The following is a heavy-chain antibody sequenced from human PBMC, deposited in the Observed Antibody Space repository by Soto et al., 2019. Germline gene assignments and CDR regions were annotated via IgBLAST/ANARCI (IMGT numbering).Heavy chain of an antibody. V-gene: IGHV5-51*01. CDR3: VRPNFGAHTHFDF. J-gene: IGHJ4*02. D-gene: IGHD3-16*01. Sequence: PGESLKISCKAIGYTFTNYWIGWVRQTPGKGLEWMGIIFPGDSDTRYNPSFEGQVTVSADESISTAYLQWNTLKASDTAMYYCVRPNFGAHTHFDFWGQGTLVTVSS. CDR2: IFPGDSDT. CDR1: GYTFTNYW.